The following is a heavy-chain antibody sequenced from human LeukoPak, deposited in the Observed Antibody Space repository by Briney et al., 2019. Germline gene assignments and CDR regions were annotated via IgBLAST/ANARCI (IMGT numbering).Heavy chain of an antibody. D-gene: IGHD4-17*01. Sequence: PGRSLRLSCAASGFTFSTYVMHWVRQAPGKGLEWVAVIWYDGSKKDYADSVKGRFTISRDNSKNMLYLQMNSLRAEDTAVYYCAREMNYGDYFDYWGQGTLVTVSS. J-gene: IGHJ4*02. CDR3: AREMNYGDYFDY. V-gene: IGHV3-33*01. CDR2: IWYDGSKK. CDR1: GFTFSTYV.